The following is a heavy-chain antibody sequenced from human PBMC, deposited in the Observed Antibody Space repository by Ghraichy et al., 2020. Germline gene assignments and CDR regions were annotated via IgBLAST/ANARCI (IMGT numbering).Heavy chain of an antibody. CDR2: IRGSGGST. CDR1: GFTFSSYA. D-gene: IGHD2-2*01. CDR3: AKDPHCGVVVPAARPGV. Sequence: GGSLRLSCAASGFTFSSYAMSWVRQAPGKGLEWVSSIRGSGGSTYYADSVKGQFTISRDNSKNKLYLQMNSQRAEDTAVYYCAKDPHCGVVVPAARPGVWGQGTTVTVSS. V-gene: IGHV3-23*01. J-gene: IGHJ6*02.